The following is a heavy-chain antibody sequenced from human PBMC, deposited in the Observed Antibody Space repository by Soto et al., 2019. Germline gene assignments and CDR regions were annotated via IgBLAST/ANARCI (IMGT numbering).Heavy chain of an antibody. CDR3: ARDNRGTFDY. V-gene: IGHV3-7*03. D-gene: IGHD7-27*01. J-gene: IGHJ4*02. CDR1: GFTFSNSW. CDR2: MNQDGSEK. Sequence: ESGGGLVQPGGSLRLSCAASGFTFSNSWMTWVRQAPGKGLEWVANMNQDGSEKYYEDSVKGRFTISRVNAKNSLSLQMNSLRAEDTAVYFCARDNRGTFDYWGQGALVTVSS.